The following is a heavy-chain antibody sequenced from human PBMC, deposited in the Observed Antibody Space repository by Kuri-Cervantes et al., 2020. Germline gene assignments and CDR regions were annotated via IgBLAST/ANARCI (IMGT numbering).Heavy chain of an antibody. CDR1: GITFSSYD. CDR3: AKSPRVYYGDYPPDY. J-gene: IGHJ4*02. D-gene: IGHD4-17*01. V-gene: IGHV3-23*01. Sequence: GESLKISCAASGITFSSYDMGWVRQAPGKGLEWVSAISGSGGSTYYADSVKGRFTISRDNSKNTLYLQMNSLRAEDTAVYYCAKSPRVYYGDYPPDYWGQGTLVTVSS. CDR2: ISGSGGST.